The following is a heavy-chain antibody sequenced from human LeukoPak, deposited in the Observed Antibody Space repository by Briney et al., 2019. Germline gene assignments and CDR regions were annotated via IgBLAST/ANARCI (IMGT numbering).Heavy chain of an antibody. V-gene: IGHV3-48*01. CDR2: ISSSESTI. CDR1: GFTVSRYS. CDR3: ARVDWELIDGDFDY. Sequence: GGSLRLSCAASGFTVSRYSMTWVRQAPGKGVEWVSYISSSESTIFYADSVMGRFTISTDKAKNSLYLEMNSLRAEDTAVYYCARVDWELIDGDFDYWGQGTLVAVSS. D-gene: IGHD1-26*01. J-gene: IGHJ4*02.